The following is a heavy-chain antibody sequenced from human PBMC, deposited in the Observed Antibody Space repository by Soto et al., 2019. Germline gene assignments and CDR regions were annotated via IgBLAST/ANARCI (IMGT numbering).Heavy chain of an antibody. D-gene: IGHD1-1*01. J-gene: IGHJ3*01. CDR3: VTIGSYAPRWNF. Sequence: EVEVVESGGDLVQPGGSLRLSCVVSGFTLSTSAMSWVREAPGKGLECVSSISAIGTDTFYADSVKGRFSISRDNSKNSVFRQMEGLRAEDTAVYYCVTIGSYAPRWNFWGQGTEVTVSS. CDR1: GFTLSTSA. V-gene: IGHV3-23*04. CDR2: ISAIGTDT.